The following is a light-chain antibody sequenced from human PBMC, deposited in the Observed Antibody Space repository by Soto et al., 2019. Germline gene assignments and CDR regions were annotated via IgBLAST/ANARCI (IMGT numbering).Light chain of an antibody. CDR1: QDIKTN. CDR3: QQSDNFPFT. Sequence: DIQMTQSPSSLSASVGDRVTITCQASQDIKTNLNWFQQKSGKAPRLLVYDASNLETGVTSRVSGFGSGTEFTFTISSLQPEDAATYYCQQSDNFPFTFGPGTKVDI. V-gene: IGKV1-33*01. J-gene: IGKJ3*01. CDR2: DAS.